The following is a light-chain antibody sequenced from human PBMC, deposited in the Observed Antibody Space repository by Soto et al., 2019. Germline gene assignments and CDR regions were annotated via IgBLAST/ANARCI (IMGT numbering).Light chain of an antibody. CDR3: LSYDSSLSAWV. J-gene: IGLJ3*02. CDR1: SSNIGAGYD. CDR2: GNS. V-gene: IGLV1-40*01. Sequence: QSVLTQPPSVSGAPGQRVTISCTGSSSNIGAGYDVHWYQQLPGTAPKLLIYGNSNRPSGVPDRFSGSKSGTSASLAITGLQDEDEADYYCLSYDSSLSAWVFGGGTKLTVL.